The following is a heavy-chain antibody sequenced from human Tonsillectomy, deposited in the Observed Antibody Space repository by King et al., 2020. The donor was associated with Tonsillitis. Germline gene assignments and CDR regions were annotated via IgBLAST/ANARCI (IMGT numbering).Heavy chain of an antibody. CDR3: ARGGYQKVRTVMSYYMDV. Sequence: VQLQQWGAGLLKPSETLSLTCAVYGGSFIGYYWSWIRQPPGKGLEWIAEITHSGSTNYNPSLKRRVTMSVATSKNQFSLKLSSVTAADTAVFYCARGGYQKVRTVMSYYMDVWGKRTTVTVSS. D-gene: IGHD3-10*01. CDR2: ITHSGST. CDR1: GGSFIGYY. J-gene: IGHJ6*03. V-gene: IGHV4-34*01.